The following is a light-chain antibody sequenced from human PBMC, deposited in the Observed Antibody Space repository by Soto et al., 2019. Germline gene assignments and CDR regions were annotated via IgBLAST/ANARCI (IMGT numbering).Light chain of an antibody. J-gene: IGKJ1*01. Sequence: DIQMTQSPSTLSASVGDRVTITCRASQSISSWLAWYQQKPGKAPKLLIYDASSLESGVPSRFSGSGSGTAFTLTISSLQPDDFTDYYCQQYNRSAETFGQGTKVEIK. CDR1: QSISSW. V-gene: IGKV1-5*01. CDR3: QQYNRSAET. CDR2: DAS.